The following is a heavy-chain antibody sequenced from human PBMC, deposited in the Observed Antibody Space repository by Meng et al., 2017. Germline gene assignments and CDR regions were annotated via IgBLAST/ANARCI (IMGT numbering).Heavy chain of an antibody. CDR3: ARDRWTIYSYGLVRWFDP. Sequence: LRLSCTVSGGSISSGGYYWSWIRQHPGKGLEWIGYIYYSGSTYYNPSLKSRVTISVDTSKNQFSLKLSSVTAADTAVYYCARDRWTIYSYGLVRWFDPWGQGTLVTVSS. CDR1: GGSISSGGYY. V-gene: IGHV4-31*03. D-gene: IGHD5-18*01. CDR2: IYYSGST. J-gene: IGHJ5*02.